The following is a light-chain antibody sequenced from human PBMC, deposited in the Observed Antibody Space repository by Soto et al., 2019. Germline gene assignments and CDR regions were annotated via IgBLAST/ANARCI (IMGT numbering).Light chain of an antibody. Sequence: EIVLTQSPGTLSLSPGARATLSCRASQSVSSSYLAWYQQKPGQAHRLLIYGASSRATGIPDRFSGSGSGTDFTLTISRLEPEDFAVYYCQQYGSSPRITFGQGTRLEIK. CDR2: GAS. V-gene: IGKV3-20*01. CDR1: QSVSSSY. J-gene: IGKJ5*01. CDR3: QQYGSSPRIT.